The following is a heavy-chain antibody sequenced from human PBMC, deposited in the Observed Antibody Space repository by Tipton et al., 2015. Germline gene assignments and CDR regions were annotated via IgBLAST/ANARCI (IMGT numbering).Heavy chain of an antibody. D-gene: IGHD6-13*01. CDR3: ARQIAVAARAWFDP. V-gene: IGHV4-39*01. J-gene: IGHJ5*02. CDR2: IYYSGST. CDR1: GGSISSSSYY. Sequence: TLSLTCTVSGGSISSSSYYWGWIRQPPGKGLEWIGSIYYSGSTYYNPSLKSRVTISVDTSKNQFSLKLSSVTAADTAVYYCARQIAVAARAWFDPWGQGPLVTVSS.